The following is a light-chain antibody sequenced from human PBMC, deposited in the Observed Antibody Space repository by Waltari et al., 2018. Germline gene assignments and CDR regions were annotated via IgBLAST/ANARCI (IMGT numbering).Light chain of an antibody. J-gene: IGLJ1*01. CDR3: SSYTSASTLV. V-gene: IGLV2-14*01. CDR1: SNDVGGYNY. CDR2: EVS. Sequence: QSALTQPASVSGSPGQSITISCTGTSNDVGGYNYISWYQQHPGKAPKLMIYEVSNRPSGVSNRVSGSKSGNTASLTISGLQADDEADYYCSSYTSASTLVFATGTKVTVL.